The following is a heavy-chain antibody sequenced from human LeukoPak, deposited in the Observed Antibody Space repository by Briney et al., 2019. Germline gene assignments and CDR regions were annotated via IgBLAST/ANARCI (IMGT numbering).Heavy chain of an antibody. CDR1: GFTFSSFT. CDR2: ISGDGGST. CDR3: AKGSAVSRPYYFDY. D-gene: IGHD6-13*01. V-gene: IGHV3-23*01. Sequence: PGGSLRLSCTASGFTFSSFTMSWVRQAPGKGLEWVSAISGDGGSTYYADSVKGRFTFSRDNSKNTLYLEMVSLRAEDTAVYYCAKGSAVSRPYYFDYWGQGTLVTVSS. J-gene: IGHJ4*02.